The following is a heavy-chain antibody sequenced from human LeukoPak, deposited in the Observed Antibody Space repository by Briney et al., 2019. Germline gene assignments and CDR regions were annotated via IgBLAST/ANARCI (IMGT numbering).Heavy chain of an antibody. CDR2: IWYDGSNK. D-gene: IGHD5-18*01. Sequence: GGSLRLSCAASGFTFSSYAMSWVRQAPGKGLEWVAVIWYDGSNKYYADSVKGRFTISRDNSKNTLYLQMNSLRAEDTAVYYCAKELRGYSYGEHWGQGTLVTVSS. CDR1: GFTFSSYA. V-gene: IGHV3-33*06. J-gene: IGHJ4*02. CDR3: AKELRGYSYGEH.